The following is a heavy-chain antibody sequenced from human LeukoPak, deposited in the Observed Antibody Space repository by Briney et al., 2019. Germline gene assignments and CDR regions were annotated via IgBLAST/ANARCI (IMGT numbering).Heavy chain of an antibody. CDR2: IIPIFGTA. D-gene: IGHD3-3*01. J-gene: IGHJ6*02. Sequence: SVKVSCKASGGTFSSYAISWVRQAPGQGLEWMGGIIPIFGTANYAQKFQGRVTITADESTSTAYMELSSLRSEDTAVYYCARQDWSGYSSGYYGMDVWGQGTTVTVSS. CDR1: GGTFSSYA. CDR3: ARQDWSGYSSGYYGMDV. V-gene: IGHV1-69*13.